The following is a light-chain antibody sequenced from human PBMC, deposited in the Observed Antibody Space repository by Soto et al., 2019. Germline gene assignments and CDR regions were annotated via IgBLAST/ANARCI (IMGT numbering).Light chain of an antibody. Sequence: QSALTQPASVSGSPGQSITISCTGTSSDVGSYNLVSWYQQHPGKAPKLMIYDVSNRPSGVSNRFSGSKSGSTASLTISGLQAEDEADYYCSSYTSSSTLVLFGGWTKLTVL. CDR1: SSDVGSYNL. CDR2: DVS. V-gene: IGLV2-14*02. J-gene: IGLJ2*01. CDR3: SSYTSSSTLVL.